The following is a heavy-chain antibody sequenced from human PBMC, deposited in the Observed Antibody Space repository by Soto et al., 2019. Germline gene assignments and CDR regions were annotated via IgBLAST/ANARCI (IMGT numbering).Heavy chain of an antibody. CDR2: ITPMIGTT. CDR3: ARDVSVMTSVFGF. V-gene: IGHV1-69*01. CDR1: GGTFYTYA. Sequence: QVHLVQSGAEVQRPGSSVRVSCRASGGTFYTYAFTWVRQATGQGLEWMGGITPMIGTTKYAQKFHGRVTFSADESAATAYMDLSNLRSDDTAVYYCARDVSVMTSVFGFWGQGTLITVSS. D-gene: IGHD3-10*01. J-gene: IGHJ4*02.